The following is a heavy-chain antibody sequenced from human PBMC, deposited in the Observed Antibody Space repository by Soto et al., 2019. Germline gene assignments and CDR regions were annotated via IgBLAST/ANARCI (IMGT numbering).Heavy chain of an antibody. D-gene: IGHD6-19*01. CDR3: ARAVAVPADFDY. Sequence: EASVKVSCKASGYTFTSYDLHWVRQAPGQRLEWMGWINAGNGNTKYSQKFQGRVTITRDTSASTAYMELSSLRSEDTAVYYCARAVAVPADFDYWGQGTLVTVSS. CDR2: INAGNGNT. V-gene: IGHV1-3*01. J-gene: IGHJ4*02. CDR1: GYTFTSYD.